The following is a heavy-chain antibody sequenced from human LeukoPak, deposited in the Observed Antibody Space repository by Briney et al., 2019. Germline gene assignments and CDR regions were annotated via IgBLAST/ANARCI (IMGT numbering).Heavy chain of an antibody. Sequence: GGSLRLSCAASGFTFSYYDMHWVRQVTGKSLEWVSGIGKDGSTYYPGSVKGRFTISRENAKNSLYLQMNSLRAEDTAVYYCIRDLGLSHAYGAFDVWGQGTMVTVPS. V-gene: IGHV3-13*01. D-gene: IGHD3-16*01. CDR3: IRDLGLSHAYGAFDV. CDR2: IGKDGST. J-gene: IGHJ3*01. CDR1: GFTFSYYD.